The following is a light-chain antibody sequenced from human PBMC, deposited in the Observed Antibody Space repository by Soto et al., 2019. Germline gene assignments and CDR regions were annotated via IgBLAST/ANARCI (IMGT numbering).Light chain of an antibody. Sequence: DIQMTQSPSTLSASVGDRVTITCRASQSISSWLAWYQQKPGKAPKLLIYKASSLESGVPSRFSGSGSGTEFTLTISSLHPDDLATYYCQQYNSYWYTFGQGTKVDIK. CDR2: KAS. J-gene: IGKJ2*01. V-gene: IGKV1-5*03. CDR1: QSISSW. CDR3: QQYNSYWYT.